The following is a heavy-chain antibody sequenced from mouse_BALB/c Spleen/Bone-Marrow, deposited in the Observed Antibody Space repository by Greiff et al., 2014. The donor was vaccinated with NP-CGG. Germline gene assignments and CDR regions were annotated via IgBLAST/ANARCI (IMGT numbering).Heavy chain of an antibody. J-gene: IGHJ4*01. V-gene: IGHV1S137*01. D-gene: IGHD2-14*01. CDR2: ISGYYGDA. CDR1: GYTFTDYA. CDR3: ARSGKVRNAMDY. Sequence: QVHVKQSGAELVRPGVSVKISCKGSGYTFTDYAIHWVKQSHAKSLEWIGLISGYYGDAIYNQKFKGKATMTVDKSSSTAYMDLARLTSVDSAIYYCARSGKVRNAMDYWGQGTSVTVSS.